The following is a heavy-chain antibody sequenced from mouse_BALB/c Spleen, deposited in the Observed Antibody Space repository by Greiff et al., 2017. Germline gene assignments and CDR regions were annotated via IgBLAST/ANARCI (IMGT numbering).Heavy chain of an antibody. Sequence: EVHLVESGGGLVQPGGSRKLSCAASGFTFSSFGMHWVRQAPEKGLEWVAYISSGSSTIYYADTVKGRFTISRDNPKNTLFLQMTSLRSEDTAMYYCARSGGFITTDGFAYWGQGTLVTVSA. J-gene: IGHJ3*01. V-gene: IGHV5-17*02. CDR2: ISSGSSTI. CDR3: ARSGGFITTDGFAY. CDR1: GFTFSSFG. D-gene: IGHD1-2*01.